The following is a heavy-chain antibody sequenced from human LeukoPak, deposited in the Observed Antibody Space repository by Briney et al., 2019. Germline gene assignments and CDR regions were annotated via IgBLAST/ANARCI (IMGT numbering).Heavy chain of an antibody. J-gene: IGHJ3*02. Sequence: PGGSLRLSCAASGFTFSSYEMNWVRQAPGKGLEWVSYISSSGSTIYYADSVKGRFTISRDNAKNSLHLQMNNLRAEDTAVYYCAGDRGFLTGYLDAFDIWGQGTMVTVSS. CDR1: GFTFSSYE. CDR3: AGDRGFLTGYLDAFDI. CDR2: ISSSGSTI. V-gene: IGHV3-48*03. D-gene: IGHD3-9*01.